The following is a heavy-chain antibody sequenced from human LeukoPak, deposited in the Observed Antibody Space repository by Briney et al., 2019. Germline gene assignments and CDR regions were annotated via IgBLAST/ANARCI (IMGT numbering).Heavy chain of an antibody. CDR1: GYTFTSYD. CDR2: MNPNSGNT. CDR3: VRGATGHDY. J-gene: IGHJ4*02. Sequence: ASVKVSCKASGYTFTSYDINWVRQAPGQGLEWMGWMNPNSGNTDYAQKFQGRVTMTRNTSISTAYMELSSLRSEDTAVYFCVRGATGHDYWGQGTLVTVSS. V-gene: IGHV1-8*01. D-gene: IGHD1-14*01.